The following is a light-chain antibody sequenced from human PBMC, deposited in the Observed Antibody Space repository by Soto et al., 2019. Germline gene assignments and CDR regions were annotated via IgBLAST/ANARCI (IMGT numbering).Light chain of an antibody. CDR2: GAS. CDR3: QQYNNWPIT. J-gene: IGKJ5*01. CDR1: QSIRSL. V-gene: IGKV3-15*01. Sequence: EFVLTQSPATLSVSPGEIATLSCRAAQSIRSLLAWYQHKPGQAPRLLIYGASTRATAIPARFTGSGSGTEFTLTISSLQSEDFAVYYCQQYNNWPITFGPGTRLEIK.